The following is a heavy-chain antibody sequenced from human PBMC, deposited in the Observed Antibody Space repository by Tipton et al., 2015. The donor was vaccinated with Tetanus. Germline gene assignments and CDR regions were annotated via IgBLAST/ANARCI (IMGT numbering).Heavy chain of an antibody. J-gene: IGHJ4*02. V-gene: IGHV3-7*01. Sequence: SLRLSCAASGFSFRSYWMSWVRQAPGKGLEWVANIQEDGSQKYYVDSVKGRFIISRDNAKNSLYLQMNSLRVDDTAVYYCARDPPLAVPGPEFDYWGQGTLVTVSS. CDR1: GFSFRSYW. D-gene: IGHD6-19*01. CDR3: ARDPPLAVPGPEFDY. CDR2: IQEDGSQK.